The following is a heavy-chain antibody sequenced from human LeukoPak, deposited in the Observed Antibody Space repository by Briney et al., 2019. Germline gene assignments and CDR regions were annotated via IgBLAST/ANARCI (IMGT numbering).Heavy chain of an antibody. D-gene: IGHD5-12*01. CDR3: AKKQSGQGWFDP. CDR2: ISGSGGST. Sequence: GGSLRLSCAASRFSFSSYAMSWVRQAPGKGLEWVSAISGSGGSTYYADSVKGRFTISRDNSKNTLYLQTNSLRAEDTAVYYCAKKQSGQGWFDPWGQGTLVTVSS. CDR1: RFSFSSYA. V-gene: IGHV3-23*01. J-gene: IGHJ5*02.